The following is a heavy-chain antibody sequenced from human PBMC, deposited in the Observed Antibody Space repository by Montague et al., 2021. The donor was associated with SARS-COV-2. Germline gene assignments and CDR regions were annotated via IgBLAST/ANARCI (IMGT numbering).Heavy chain of an antibody. CDR3: ARRLTGLEPPFDP. Sequence: SETLSLTCDVSGDSIRNATYYWAWLRQPPGRGLDWIGNIYYSGSTMYNPSLKSRVTMSVATSKNQFSLHLNLVTAADTAVYYGARRLTGLEPPFDPWGQGTLVIVSS. CDR2: IYYSGST. D-gene: IGHD1-1*01. J-gene: IGHJ5*02. CDR1: GDSIRNATYY. V-gene: IGHV4-39*01.